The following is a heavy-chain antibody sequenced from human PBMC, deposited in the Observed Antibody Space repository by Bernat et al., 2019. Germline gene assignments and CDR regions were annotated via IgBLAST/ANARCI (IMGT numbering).Heavy chain of an antibody. J-gene: IGHJ4*02. CDR3: ATIDPLLSYTSS. CDR2: IASRGTPT. Sequence: EVQLLESGGGLVQPGGSLRLSCAASGFTFSSYAMTWVRQAPGKGLEWVSSIASRGTPTYYADSVKGRFTFSRDNSKNTLYLQMNSLRAEDTALYYCATIDPLLSYTSSWGQGTLVTVSS. V-gene: IGHV3-23*05. CDR1: GFTFSSYA. D-gene: IGHD5/OR15-5a*01.